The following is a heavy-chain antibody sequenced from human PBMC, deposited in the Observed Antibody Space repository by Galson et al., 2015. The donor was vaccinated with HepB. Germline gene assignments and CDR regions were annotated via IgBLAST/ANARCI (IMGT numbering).Heavy chain of an antibody. V-gene: IGHV1-3*01. Sequence: SVKVSCKASGYTFTNFANHWVRQAPGQRFEWMGWTNGGNHNTRYSQRFQDRVTLTSDTSTSMVFLELSSLRSEDTALYYCARLDDSGYYWDYWGQGTLVTVSS. CDR2: TNGGNHNT. J-gene: IGHJ4*02. CDR3: ARLDDSGYYWDY. CDR1: GYTFTNFA. D-gene: IGHD3-3*01.